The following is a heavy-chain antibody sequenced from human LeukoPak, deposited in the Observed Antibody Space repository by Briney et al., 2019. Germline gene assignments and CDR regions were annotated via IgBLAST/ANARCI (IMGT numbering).Heavy chain of an antibody. CDR1: GGSISNYY. CDR2: IYNSGST. CDR3: ARREVTTSWYFDL. D-gene: IGHD4-17*01. Sequence: SETLSLTCTVSGGSISNYYWSWIRQSPGKGLEWIAYIYNSGSTNYNPSLKSRVTISVDTSKNQFSLKLSSVTAADTAVYYCARREVTTSWYFDLWGRGTLVTVSS. J-gene: IGHJ2*01. V-gene: IGHV4-59*08.